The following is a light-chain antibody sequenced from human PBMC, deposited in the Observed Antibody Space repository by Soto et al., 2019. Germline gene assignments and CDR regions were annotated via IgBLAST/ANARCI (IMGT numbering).Light chain of an antibody. Sequence: QPVLTQPASVSGSPGQSITISCTGTSSYIGSYDLVSWYQQHPGKAPKLIIYEGSKRPSGVSNRFSGSKSGSTASLTISGLQAEDEADYYCCSYAGSSTSRVFGGGTQLTVL. CDR1: SSYIGSYDL. CDR3: CSYAGSSTSRV. CDR2: EGS. J-gene: IGLJ2*01. V-gene: IGLV2-23*01.